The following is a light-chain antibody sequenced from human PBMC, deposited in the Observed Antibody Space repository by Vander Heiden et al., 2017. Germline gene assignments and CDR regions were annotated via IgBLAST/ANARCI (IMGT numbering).Light chain of an antibody. J-gene: IGLJ1*01. V-gene: IGLV3-21*02. CDR2: DDA. Sequence: SYVLTQPPSVSVAPGQTARITCGGNNIRSKSVHWYQQKPGQAPVLVVFDDAGRPSGLPERFSGSNSGNTATLTISRVEAGDEADYYCQVWDSSSDQEVFGTGTKVTVL. CDR1: NIRSKS. CDR3: QVWDSSSDQEV.